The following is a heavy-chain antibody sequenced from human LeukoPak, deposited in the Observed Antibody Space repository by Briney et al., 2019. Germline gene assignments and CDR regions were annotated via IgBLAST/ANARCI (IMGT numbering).Heavy chain of an antibody. V-gene: IGHV4-59*08. CDR1: GGSISSYY. CDR3: ARHTYSSGWYATPIDY. D-gene: IGHD6-19*01. CDR2: IYYSGST. Sequence: SETLSLTCTVSGGSISSYYWSWIRQPPGKGLEWIGYIYYSGSTNHNPSLKSRVTISVDTSKNQFSLKLNSGTAADTAIYYCARHTYSSGWYATPIDYWGQGTLVTVSS. J-gene: IGHJ4*02.